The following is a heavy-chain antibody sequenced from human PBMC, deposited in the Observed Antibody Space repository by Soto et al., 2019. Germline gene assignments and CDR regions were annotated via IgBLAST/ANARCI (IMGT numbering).Heavy chain of an antibody. CDR1: GFTFSVYA. CDR3: ASLGVGDWANYYYYYGMDV. J-gene: IGHJ6*02. V-gene: IGHV3-23*01. CDR2: VTANGGST. D-gene: IGHD2-21*02. Sequence: GGALRLSCAATGFTFSVYAMTWVRQAPGKGLEWVSAVTANGGSTYSADSVKGRFTISRDNSKNTLFLQMNSLRAEDTAVYYCASLGVGDWANYYYYYGMDVWGQGTTVTV.